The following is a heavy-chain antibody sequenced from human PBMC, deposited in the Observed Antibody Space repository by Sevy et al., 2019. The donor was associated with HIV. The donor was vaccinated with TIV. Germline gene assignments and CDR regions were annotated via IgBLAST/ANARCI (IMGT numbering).Heavy chain of an antibody. V-gene: IGHV1-69*06. CDR3: ARDGLNCSGGSCYSVLYYMDV. J-gene: IGHJ6*03. CDR1: GGTFSSYA. Sequence: SVKVSCKASGGTFSSYAISWVRQAPGQGLEWMGGIIPIFGTANYAQKFQGRVTITADKSTSTAYMELSSLRSEDTAVYYCARDGLNCSGGSCYSVLYYMDVWGKGTTVTVSS. D-gene: IGHD2-15*01. CDR2: IIPIFGTA.